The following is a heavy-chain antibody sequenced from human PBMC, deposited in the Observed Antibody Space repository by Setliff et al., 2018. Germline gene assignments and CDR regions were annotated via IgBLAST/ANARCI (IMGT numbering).Heavy chain of an antibody. Sequence: GASVKVSCKASGYTFTSYAMHWVRQAPGQRLEWMGWINAGNGNTKYSQKFQGRVTITRDTSASTAYMELSSLRSGDTAVYYCAREGLTLVRGATSWFDPWGQGTLVTVSS. D-gene: IGHD3-10*01. V-gene: IGHV1-3*01. CDR2: INAGNGNT. J-gene: IGHJ5*02. CDR1: GYTFTSYA. CDR3: AREGLTLVRGATSWFDP.